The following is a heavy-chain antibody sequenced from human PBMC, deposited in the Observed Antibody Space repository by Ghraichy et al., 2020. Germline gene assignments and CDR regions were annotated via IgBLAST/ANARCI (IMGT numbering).Heavy chain of an antibody. CDR1: EFTFSSYW. V-gene: IGHV3-74*01. J-gene: IGHJ4*02. Sequence: LSLTCEASEFTFSSYWMHWVRQAPGKGLVWVSRINSDGTRTNYADSVKGRFTISRDNAKNTLFLQMNSLRAGDTAVYYCARVSRLAAPGSFDYWGQGTLVTVSS. D-gene: IGHD6-13*01. CDR3: ARVSRLAAPGSFDY. CDR2: INSDGTRT.